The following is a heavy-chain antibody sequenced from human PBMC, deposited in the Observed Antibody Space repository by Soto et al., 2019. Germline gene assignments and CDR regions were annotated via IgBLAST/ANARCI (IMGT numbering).Heavy chain of an antibody. CDR1: GGSISSYY. J-gene: IGHJ3*02. CDR2: IYYSGST. Sequence: SETLSLTCTVSGGSISSYYWSWIRQPPGKGLEWIGYIYYSGSTNYNPSLKSRVTISVDTSKNQFSLKLSSVTAADTAVYYCARGINSSSWYGAFDIWGQGTMVTVSS. V-gene: IGHV4-59*01. CDR3: ARGINSSSWYGAFDI. D-gene: IGHD6-13*01.